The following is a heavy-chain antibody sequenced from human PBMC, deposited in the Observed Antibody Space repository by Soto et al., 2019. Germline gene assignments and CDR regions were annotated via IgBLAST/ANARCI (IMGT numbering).Heavy chain of an antibody. D-gene: IGHD1-26*01. CDR3: GTGGSIDSQGAFAV. V-gene: IGHV4-34*01. CDR1: GGSFSTYY. Sequence: SETLSLTCVVSGGSFSTYYSNWIRQSPGKGLEWIGQINPSGSNNYSPSLKSRVTMSLDTAKNQFSLKLTPVTAADTAVYYCGTGGSIDSQGAFAVWGQLTTVT. CDR2: INPSGSN. J-gene: IGHJ3*01.